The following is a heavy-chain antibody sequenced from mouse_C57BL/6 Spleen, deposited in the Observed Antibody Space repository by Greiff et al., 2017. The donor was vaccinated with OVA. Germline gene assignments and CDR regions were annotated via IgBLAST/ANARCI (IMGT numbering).Heavy chain of an antibody. CDR3: AITTVVATGDYFDY. Sequence: VQLKESGPELVKPGASVKIPCKASGYTFTDYNMDWVKQSHGKSLEWIGDINPNNGGTIYNQKFKGKATLTVDKSSSTAYMELRSLTSEDTAVYYCAITTVVATGDYFDYWGQGTTLTVSS. J-gene: IGHJ2*01. CDR1: GYTFTDYN. V-gene: IGHV1-18*01. D-gene: IGHD1-1*01. CDR2: INPNNGGT.